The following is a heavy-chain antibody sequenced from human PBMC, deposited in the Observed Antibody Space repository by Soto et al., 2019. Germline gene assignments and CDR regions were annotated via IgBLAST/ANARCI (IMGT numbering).Heavy chain of an antibody. CDR1: GGSTSSYY. J-gene: IGHJ6*02. Sequence: SETLSLTCTVSGGSTSSYYWSWIRQPAGKGPEWIGRIYTSGSTNYNPSLKSRVTMSVDTSKNQFSLKLSSVTAADTAVYYCARAPTTAYRYGHYYYGLDVWGQGTTVTVSS. V-gene: IGHV4-4*07. D-gene: IGHD5-18*01. CDR2: IYTSGST. CDR3: ARAPTTAYRYGHYYYGLDV.